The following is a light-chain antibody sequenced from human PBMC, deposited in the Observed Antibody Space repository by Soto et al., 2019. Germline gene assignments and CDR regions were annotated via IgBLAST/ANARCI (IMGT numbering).Light chain of an antibody. CDR2: DVI. V-gene: IGLV2-11*01. CDR3: YSNAGSYTV. J-gene: IGLJ2*01. CDR1: SSDVGGYNY. Sequence: QSALTRPRSVSGSPGQSVTISCTGTSSDVGGYNYVSWYQQHPGKAPKLMIYDVIKRPSGVPDRFSGSKSGNTAALTISGLQAEDEADYYCYSNAGSYTVFGGGTKLTVL.